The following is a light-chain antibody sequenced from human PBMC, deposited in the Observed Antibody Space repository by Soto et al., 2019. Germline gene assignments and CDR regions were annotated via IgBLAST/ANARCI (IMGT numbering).Light chain of an antibody. CDR1: NSDVGSYNL. CDR2: EGD. J-gene: IGLJ2*01. Sequence: QSVLTQPASVSGSPGQSINISCTGINSDVGSYNLVSWYQQHPGKAPKVMIYEGDKRPSGVSNRFSGSKSGNTASLTISGLQAEDEADYYCCSYAGSSTFVVFGGGTKLTVL. V-gene: IGLV2-23*03. CDR3: CSYAGSSTFVV.